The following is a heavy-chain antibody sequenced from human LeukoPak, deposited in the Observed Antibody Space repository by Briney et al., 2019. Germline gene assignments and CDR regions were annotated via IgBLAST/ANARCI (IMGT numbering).Heavy chain of an antibody. V-gene: IGHV3-66*01. CDR3: ARGNDRVGGRLDP. D-gene: IGHD3-22*01. CDR2: LYRGGAT. Sequence: GGSLRLSCTASGFSVSDIPMNWVRQTPGKGLDWVSGLYRGGATYYADSLGGRFTISRDDSKNMLFLQMTNLRVDDTATYYCARGNDRVGGRLDPWGQGTRVTVSS. CDR1: GFSVSDIP. J-gene: IGHJ5*02.